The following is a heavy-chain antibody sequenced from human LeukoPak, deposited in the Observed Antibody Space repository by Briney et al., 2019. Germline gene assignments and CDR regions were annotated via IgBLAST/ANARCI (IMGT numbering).Heavy chain of an antibody. CDR1: GGSFSGYY. CDR2: INHSGST. Sequence: SETLSLTCAVYGGSFSGYYWSWIRQPPGKGLEWIGEINHSGSTNYNPSLKSRVTISVDKSKNQFSLKLSSVTAADTAVYYCARVKEQLAYYYYYGMDVWGQGTTVTVSS. J-gene: IGHJ6*02. CDR3: ARVKEQLAYYYYYGMDV. V-gene: IGHV4-34*01. D-gene: IGHD6-13*01.